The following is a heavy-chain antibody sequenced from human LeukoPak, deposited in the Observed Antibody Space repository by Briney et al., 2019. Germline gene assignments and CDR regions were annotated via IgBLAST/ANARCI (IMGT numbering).Heavy chain of an antibody. V-gene: IGHV4-39*01. D-gene: IGHD6-19*01. Sequence: SETLSLTCTVSGGSISSSSYYWGWIRQPPGKGLEWIGSIYYSGSTYYNPSLKSRFTISVDTSKNQFSLKLSSVTAADTAVYYCARLVSGSSGWSYYYYYYMDVWGKGTTVTISS. CDR2: IYYSGST. CDR3: ARLVSGSSGWSYYYYYYMDV. J-gene: IGHJ6*03. CDR1: GGSISSSSYY.